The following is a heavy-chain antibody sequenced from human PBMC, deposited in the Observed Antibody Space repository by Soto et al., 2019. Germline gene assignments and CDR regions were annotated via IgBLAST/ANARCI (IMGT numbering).Heavy chain of an antibody. V-gene: IGHV3-23*01. CDR3: AKREIAAAGSRFFDY. J-gene: IGHJ4*02. CDR1: GFTFSTYG. Sequence: EVQLLQSGGGLVQPGGSLRLSCADSGFTFSTYGMSWVRQAPGKGLEWVSSIGGSGGSTYYADSVKGRFTISRDNSKNTLFVQMNSLRAEDTAVYYCAKREIAAAGSRFFDYWGQGSLVTVAS. CDR2: IGGSGGST. D-gene: IGHD6-13*01.